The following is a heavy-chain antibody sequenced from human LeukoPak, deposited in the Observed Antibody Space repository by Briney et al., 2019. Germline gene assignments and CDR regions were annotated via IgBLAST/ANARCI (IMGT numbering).Heavy chain of an antibody. V-gene: IGHV3-23*01. D-gene: IGHD1-26*01. J-gene: IGHJ4*02. CDR2: IGGSGIRL. CDR1: GFTFSTYG. CDR3: ARDSGGRWEGFDY. Sequence: GGSLRLSCAASGFTFSTYGINWVRQAPGKGLEWVSGIGGSGIRLYYADSVKGRFTISRDNSKNTVYLRLSSLTVEDTAEYYCARDSGGRWEGFDYWGQGTLVTVSS.